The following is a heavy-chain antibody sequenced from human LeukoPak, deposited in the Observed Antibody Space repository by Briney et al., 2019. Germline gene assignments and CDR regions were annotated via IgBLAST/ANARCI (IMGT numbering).Heavy chain of an antibody. CDR1: GFTFSSYA. Sequence: SGGSLRLSCAASGFTFSSYAMSWVRQAPGKGLEWVSAISGSGGSTYYADSVKGRFTISRDNSKNTLYLQMSRLRAEDTAVYYCARGGFCSGGSCYFWAFDIWGQGTMVTVSS. J-gene: IGHJ3*02. CDR3: ARGGFCSGGSCYFWAFDI. D-gene: IGHD2-15*01. V-gene: IGHV3-23*01. CDR2: ISGSGGST.